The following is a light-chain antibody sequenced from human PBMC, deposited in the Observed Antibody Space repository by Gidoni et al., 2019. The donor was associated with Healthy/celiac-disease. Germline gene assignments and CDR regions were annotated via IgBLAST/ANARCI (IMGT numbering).Light chain of an antibody. J-gene: IGKJ3*01. CDR2: GAS. V-gene: IGKV3-20*01. CDR3: QQYGSSRGT. Sequence: EIVLTQSPGTLSLSPGERATLSCRASQSVSSSYLAWYQQKPGQAPRLLIYGASSRATGIPDRFSGSGSGTDFTLTISRLEPEDCAVYYCQQYGSSRGTFXPXTKVDIK. CDR1: QSVSSSY.